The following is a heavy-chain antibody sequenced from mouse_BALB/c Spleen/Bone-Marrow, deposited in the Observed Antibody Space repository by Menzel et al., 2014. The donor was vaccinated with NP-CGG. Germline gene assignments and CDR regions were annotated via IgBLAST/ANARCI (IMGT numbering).Heavy chain of an antibody. CDR2: INRGGVKT. J-gene: IGHJ4*01. Sequence: EVKLEESGRGLVKPGGSLKLSCAASGFTFSSSGMSWVRQPPDKRLEWVATINRGGVKTYYIDSVKGRFTISRDNAKNTLYLQMSSLKSEDAAMYHCARRGNWDGRAAMDYWGQGTSVTGSS. CDR1: GFTFSSSG. V-gene: IGHV5-6*03. CDR3: ARRGNWDGRAAMDY. D-gene: IGHD4-1*01.